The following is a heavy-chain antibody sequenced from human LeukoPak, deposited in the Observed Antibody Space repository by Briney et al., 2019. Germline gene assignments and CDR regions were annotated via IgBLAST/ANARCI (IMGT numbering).Heavy chain of an antibody. V-gene: IGHV3-48*03. CDR3: AREKFYDNSGFDY. CDR2: ISSSGSTV. J-gene: IGHJ4*02. Sequence: GGSLRLSCAASGFTCSSYEMNWVRQAPGQGLEWVAYISSSGSTVYYADSVKGRFTISRDNAKSSLFLQMNSLRAEDTADYYCAREKFYDNSGFDYWGQGTLVTVSS. CDR1: GFTCSSYE. D-gene: IGHD3-22*01.